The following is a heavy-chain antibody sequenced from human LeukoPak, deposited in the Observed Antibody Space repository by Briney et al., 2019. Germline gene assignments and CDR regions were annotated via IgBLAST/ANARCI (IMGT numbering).Heavy chain of an antibody. CDR2: ISAYNGNT. Sequence: ALVKVSCKASGYTFTSYGISWVRQAPGQGLEWMGWISAYNGNTNYAQKLQGRVTMTTDTSTSTAYMELRSLRSDDTAVYYCARVPGLAGTEYPDYWGQGTLVTVSS. V-gene: IGHV1-18*01. D-gene: IGHD6-19*01. CDR3: ARVPGLAGTEYPDY. CDR1: GYTFTSYG. J-gene: IGHJ4*02.